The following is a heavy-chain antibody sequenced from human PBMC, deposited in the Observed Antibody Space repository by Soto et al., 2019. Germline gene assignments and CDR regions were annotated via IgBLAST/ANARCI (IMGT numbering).Heavy chain of an antibody. Sequence: DVQLVESGGGLIQPGESLRLSCAAFGLTVSGKKYVAWVRQAPGKGLEWVSALYDVDGTYYADSLKGRLTTSTDSYKTTVYLQMNDLRPDDTAVYYFATWHEREHAYDVWGQGTTVTVSS. J-gene: IGHJ3*01. V-gene: IGHV3-53*01. CDR2: LYDVDGT. CDR3: ATWHEREHAYDV. CDR1: GLTVSGKKY. D-gene: IGHD1-1*01.